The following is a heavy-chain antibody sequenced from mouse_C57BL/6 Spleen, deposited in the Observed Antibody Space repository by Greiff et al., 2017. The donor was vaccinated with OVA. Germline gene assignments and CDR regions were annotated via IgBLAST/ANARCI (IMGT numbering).Heavy chain of an antibody. CDR3: ARETTVVARYYFDY. CDR1: GYTFTSYG. J-gene: IGHJ2*01. CDR2: IYPRSGNT. V-gene: IGHV1-81*01. D-gene: IGHD1-1*01. Sequence: QVHVKQSGAELARPGASVKLSCKASGYTFTSYGISWVKQRTGQGLEWIGEIYPRSGNTYYNEKFKGKATLTADKSSSTAYMELRSLTSEDSAVYFCARETTVVARYYFDYWGQGTTLTVSS.